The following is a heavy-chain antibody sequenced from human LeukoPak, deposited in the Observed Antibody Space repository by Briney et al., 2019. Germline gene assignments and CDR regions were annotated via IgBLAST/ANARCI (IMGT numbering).Heavy chain of an antibody. D-gene: IGHD3-10*02. V-gene: IGHV3-74*01. CDR2: INSDGSST. CDR3: AELGITMIGGV. CDR1: GFTFSSYW. Sequence: SGGSLRLSCAASGFTFSSYWMDWVRHAPGKGLVWVSRINSDGSSTRYADSVKGRFTISRDNAKNSLYLQMNSLRAEDTAVYYCAELGITMIGGVWGKGTTVTISS. J-gene: IGHJ6*04.